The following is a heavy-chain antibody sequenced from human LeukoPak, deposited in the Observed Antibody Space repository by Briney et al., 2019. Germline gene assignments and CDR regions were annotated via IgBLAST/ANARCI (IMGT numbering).Heavy chain of an antibody. CDR1: GFALSTSGVG. V-gene: IGHV2-5*02. D-gene: IGHD6-19*01. CDR3: AHMGTRSGWPSTMLPFDY. Sequence: SGPTLVKATQTLALTGAVSGFALSTSGVGVGWIRQPPGKALEGLALIYWDDDKRYSPSLKSRLTITKDTSQDQVVLTMTNMDPVDTATYYCAHMGTRSGWPSTMLPFDYWGQGPLVTVSS. J-gene: IGHJ4*02. CDR2: IYWDDDK.